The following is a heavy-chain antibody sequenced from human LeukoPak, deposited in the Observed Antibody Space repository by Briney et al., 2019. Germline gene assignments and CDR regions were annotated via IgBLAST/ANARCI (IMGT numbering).Heavy chain of an antibody. D-gene: IGHD4-23*01. CDR1: GFTVRSNY. CDR2: IYSGGST. J-gene: IGHJ4*02. CDR3: ARDYGGHGEYFDF. Sequence: GGSLRLSCAASGFTVRSNYMTWVRQAPGKGLEWVSIIYSGGSTFYADSVKGRFSISRDNSKNTLYLQMNSLRAEDTAVYYCARDYGGHGEYFDFWGQGTLVTVSS. V-gene: IGHV3-66*01.